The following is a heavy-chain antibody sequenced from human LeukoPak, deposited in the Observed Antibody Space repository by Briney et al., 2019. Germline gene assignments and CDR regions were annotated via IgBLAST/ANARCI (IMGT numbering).Heavy chain of an antibody. CDR2: IYYSGST. Sequence: SETLSLTCTVSGGSISSYYWSWIRHPPGKGLEGIGYIYYSGSTNYNPSLKSRVTISVDTSKNQFSLQLNSVTAADTAVYYCARDTDWTLGSFDLWGRGTLVTVSS. CDR3: ARDTDWTLGSFDL. D-gene: IGHD3-9*01. J-gene: IGHJ2*01. V-gene: IGHV4-59*12. CDR1: GGSISSYY.